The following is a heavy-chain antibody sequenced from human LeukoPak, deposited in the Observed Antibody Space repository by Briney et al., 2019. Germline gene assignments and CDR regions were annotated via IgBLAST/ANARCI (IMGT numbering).Heavy chain of an antibody. CDR2: ISYDGSNK. V-gene: IGHV3-30*04. CDR3: ARDARGGIAAAGEFDY. J-gene: IGHJ4*02. CDR1: GFTFSSYS. Sequence: GGSLRLSCAASGFTFSSYSMHWVRQAPGKGLEWVAVISYDGSNKYYADSVKGRFTISRDNSKNTLYLQMNSLRAEDTAVYYCARDARGGIAAAGEFDYGGQGTLVTVSS. D-gene: IGHD6-13*01.